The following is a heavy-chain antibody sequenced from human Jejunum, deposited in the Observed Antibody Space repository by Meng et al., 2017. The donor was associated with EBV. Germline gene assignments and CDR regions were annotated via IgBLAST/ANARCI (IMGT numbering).Heavy chain of an antibody. CDR1: GDSVSSGKTA. CDR3: ATSRIAKFDR. V-gene: IGHV6-1*01. Sequence: QLQLQESGPGLVQPSKGLSLSCVISGDSVSSGKTAWNWIRQSPSRGLEWLGRTYRRSRWYYDYALSVKSRINISPDTSKNQVSLQLNSVTDEDTGIYYCATSRIAKFDRWGQGTLVTVAS. CDR2: TYRRSRWYY. J-gene: IGHJ5*02.